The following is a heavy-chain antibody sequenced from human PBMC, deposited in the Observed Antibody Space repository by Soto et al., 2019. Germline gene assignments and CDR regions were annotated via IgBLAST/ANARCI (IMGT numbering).Heavy chain of an antibody. CDR1: GGSISSGDYY. CDR3: AITVVVAPPNYYYSVRDV. J-gene: IGHJ6*02. D-gene: IGHD2-15*01. Sequence: SETLSLTCTVSGGSISSGDYYWSWIRQPPGKGLEWIGYIYYSGSTYYKPSLKNRVTISVETSKNQFSLKLSSVTAAETAEKKWAITVVVAPPNYYYSVRDVWGQGSTVTVSS. V-gene: IGHV4-30-4*01. CDR2: IYYSGST.